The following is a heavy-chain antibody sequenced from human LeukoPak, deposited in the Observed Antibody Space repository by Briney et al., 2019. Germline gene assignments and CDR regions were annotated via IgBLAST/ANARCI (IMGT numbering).Heavy chain of an antibody. CDR3: ARERRRVDTSLLRSYYVEN. CDR2: INGNGQDT. V-gene: IGHV3-23*01. CDR1: GFTFRSSA. Sequence: GGTLRLACAGSGFTFRSSAMIWVRQTPGKGLEWVSSINGNGQDTNYANFGKGRFTISRDNSKDTLYLDMDTVRPEDTAVYYCARERRRVDTSLLRSYYVENWGQGTLLTVSS. D-gene: IGHD2-21*02. J-gene: IGHJ4*02.